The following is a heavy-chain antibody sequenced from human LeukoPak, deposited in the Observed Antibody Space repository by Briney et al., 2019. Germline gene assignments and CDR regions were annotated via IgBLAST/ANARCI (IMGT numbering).Heavy chain of an antibody. CDR1: GDSIRSYY. J-gene: IGHJ3*02. D-gene: IGHD4-17*01. CDR3: ARGPHWVTGDYDAFDI. Sequence: PSETLSLTCTVSGDSIRSYYWSWFRQPAGKGLEWIGRIYTTGSANYNPSLKSRVTISVDTSKNQFSLKLTSVTAADTAVYYCARGPHWVTGDYDAFDIWGQGTMVTVSS. CDR2: IYTTGSA. V-gene: IGHV4-4*07.